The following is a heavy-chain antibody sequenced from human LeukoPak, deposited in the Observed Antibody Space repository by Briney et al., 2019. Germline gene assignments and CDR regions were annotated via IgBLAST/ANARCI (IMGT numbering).Heavy chain of an antibody. CDR2: ISGSGSA. D-gene: IGHD6-19*01. CDR3: ARRSGVAVAGAFDY. CDR1: GFTLSSYA. J-gene: IGHJ4*02. V-gene: IGHV3-23*01. Sequence: GGSLRLSCAASGFTLSSYAMNWVRQAPGKGLEWISGISGSGSAYYADSVKGRFSISRDKSKNTLYLQMNSLRAEDTAVYFCARRSGVAVAGAFDYWGQGTLVTVSS.